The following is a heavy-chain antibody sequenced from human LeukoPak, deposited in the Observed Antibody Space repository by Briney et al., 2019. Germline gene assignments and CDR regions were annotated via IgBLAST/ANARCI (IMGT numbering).Heavy chain of an antibody. CDR1: GFTFSSYG. Sequence: AGGSLRLSCAASGFTFSSYGMHWVRQAPGKGLEWVAVISYDGSNKYYADSVKGRFTISRDNSKNTLYLQMNSLRAEDTAVYYCARDWSSGWLGAPSSFDCWGQGSLVTVSS. J-gene: IGHJ4*02. CDR3: ARDWSSGWLGAPSSFDC. V-gene: IGHV3-30*03. CDR2: ISYDGSNK. D-gene: IGHD6-19*01.